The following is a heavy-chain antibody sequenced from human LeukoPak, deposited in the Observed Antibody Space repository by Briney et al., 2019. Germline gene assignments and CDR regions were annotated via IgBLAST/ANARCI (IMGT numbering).Heavy chain of an antibody. CDR2: INPNGGST. Sequence: ASVKVSCKASGYTFTSYYIHWVRQAPGQGREWMGIINPNGGSTSHAQKFQGRVTMTRDTSTSTVYMELSSLRSEDTAIFYCARSGDGYNPHFPLWGQGTLVTVSS. J-gene: IGHJ4*02. V-gene: IGHV1-46*01. CDR1: GYTFTSYY. CDR3: ARSGDGYNPHFPL. D-gene: IGHD5-24*01.